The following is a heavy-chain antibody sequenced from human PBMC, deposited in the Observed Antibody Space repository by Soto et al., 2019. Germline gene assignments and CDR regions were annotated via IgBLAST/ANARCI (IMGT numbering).Heavy chain of an antibody. CDR2: ISIRGGDE. D-gene: IGHD6-6*01. CDR1: GFTFSSYA. CDR3: ARGTIVARQHLDY. J-gene: IGHJ4*02. Sequence: GGSLRLSCAASGFTFSSYAMHWARQAPGKGLEWVTVISIRGGDEYYAESVRGRFTISRDDSKNTLYQQMDSLRVEDTAVYYCARGTIVARQHLDYWGQGTLVTVSS. V-gene: IGHV3-30*03.